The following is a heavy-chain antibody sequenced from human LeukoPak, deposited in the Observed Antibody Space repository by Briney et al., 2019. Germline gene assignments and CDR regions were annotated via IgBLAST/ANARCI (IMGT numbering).Heavy chain of an antibody. CDR1: GGSISSGGYS. D-gene: IGHD1-26*01. CDR2: IYHSGST. Sequence: KPSETLPLTCAVSGGSISSGGYSWSWIRQPPGKGLEWIGYIYHSGSTYYNPSLKSRVTISVDRSKNQFSLKLSSVTAADTAVYYCARGGPLGIDYWGQGTLVTVSS. V-gene: IGHV4-30-2*01. CDR3: ARGGPLGIDY. J-gene: IGHJ4*02.